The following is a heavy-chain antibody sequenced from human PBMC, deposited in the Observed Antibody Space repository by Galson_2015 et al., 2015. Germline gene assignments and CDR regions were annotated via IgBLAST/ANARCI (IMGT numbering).Heavy chain of an antibody. CDR3: ARGPNTYDILTGYSLSNYGMDV. CDR2: INHSGSN. V-gene: IGHV4-34*01. Sequence: ETLSVTCVVYGGSFNGYYWSWTRQPPGKGLEWIGEINHSGSNNYNQSLKSRVTISLETSKNQFSLKLSSVTAADTAVYYCARGPNTYDILTGYSLSNYGMDVWGQGTTVTVSS. J-gene: IGHJ6*02. D-gene: IGHD3-9*01. CDR1: GGSFNGYY.